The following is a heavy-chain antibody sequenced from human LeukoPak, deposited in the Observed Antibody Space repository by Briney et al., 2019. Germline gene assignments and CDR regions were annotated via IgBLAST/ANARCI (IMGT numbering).Heavy chain of an antibody. J-gene: IGHJ6*02. CDR2: ISGSGGST. CDR3: ARDVGAQNYYYYGMDV. Sequence: GGSLRLSCAASGFTFSSYAMSWVRQAPGKGLEWVSAISGSGGSTYYADSVKGRFTISRDNSKNTLYLQMNSLRAEDTAVYYCARDVGAQNYYYYGMDVWGQGTTVTVSS. D-gene: IGHD1-26*01. V-gene: IGHV3-23*01. CDR1: GFTFSSYA.